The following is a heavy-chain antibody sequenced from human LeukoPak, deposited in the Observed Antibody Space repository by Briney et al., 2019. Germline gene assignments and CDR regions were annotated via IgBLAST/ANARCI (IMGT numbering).Heavy chain of an antibody. Sequence: SSETLSLTCAVSGGSISPYYWMWIRQPPGKGLEWIGYISYSGSTSFNPSLKSRVTISLDTSTNQVSLKLSSVTAADTAVYYCARAGSCRLTTTLWGQGTLVTVSS. V-gene: IGHV4-59*01. CDR2: ISYSGST. J-gene: IGHJ4*02. CDR3: ARAGSCRLTTTL. CDR1: GGSISPYY. D-gene: IGHD4-17*01.